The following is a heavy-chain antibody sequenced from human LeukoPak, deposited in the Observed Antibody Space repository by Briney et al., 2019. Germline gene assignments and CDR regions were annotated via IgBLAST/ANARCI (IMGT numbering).Heavy chain of an antibody. CDR2: INPNSGGT. CDR1: GYTFTGYY. V-gene: IGHV1-2*02. CDR3: ARVMYSSSCCWFET. J-gene: IGHJ5*02. D-gene: IGHD6-13*01. Sequence: VASVKVSCKASGYTFTGYYMHWVRQAPGQGLEWMGWINPNSGGTNYAQKFQGRVTMTRDTSISTAYMELSRLRSDDTAVCYCARVMYSSSCCWFETWGQGTLVTVSS.